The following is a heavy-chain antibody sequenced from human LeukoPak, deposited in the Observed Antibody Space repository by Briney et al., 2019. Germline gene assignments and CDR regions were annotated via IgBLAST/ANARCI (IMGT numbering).Heavy chain of an antibody. D-gene: IGHD4-17*01. CDR2: VSGSIGTT. V-gene: IGHV3-23*01. Sequence: GGSLRLSCAASGFTFSSYAMSWVRQAPGKGLEWVSGVSGSIGTTYYADSVKGRFTISRDNSKNMLCLQMNSLRVEDTAVYYCAKELTQYGDFTYDMDVWGQGTTVTVSS. CDR1: GFTFSSYA. CDR3: AKELTQYGDFTYDMDV. J-gene: IGHJ6*02.